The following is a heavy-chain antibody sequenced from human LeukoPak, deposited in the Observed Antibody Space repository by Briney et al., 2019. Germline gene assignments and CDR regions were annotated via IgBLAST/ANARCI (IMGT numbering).Heavy chain of an antibody. CDR2: IKQDGSEK. D-gene: IGHD6-13*01. J-gene: IGHJ4*02. CDR3: ARDRSSWYVDY. V-gene: IGHV3-7*01. CDR1: GFIFSNFW. Sequence: GSLRLSCAASGFIFSNFWMGWVRQAPGKGLEWVANIKQDGSEKYYVDSVKGRFTISRDNAKNSLYLQMNSLRAEDTAVYYCARDRSSWYVDYWGQGTLVTVSS.